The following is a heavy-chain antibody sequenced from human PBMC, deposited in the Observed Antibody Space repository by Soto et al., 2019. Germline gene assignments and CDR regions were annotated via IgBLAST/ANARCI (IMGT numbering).Heavy chain of an antibody. V-gene: IGHV4-59*01. Sequence: PSETLSLTCTVSGGTISSYYWSWIRQPPGKGLEWIGYIYYSGSTNYNPSLKSRITISVDTSKNQFSLKLSSVTAADTAVYYCARAWGGHVEDYWGQGTLVTV. CDR2: IYYSGST. D-gene: IGHD3-16*01. CDR3: ARAWGGHVEDY. J-gene: IGHJ4*02. CDR1: GGTISSYY.